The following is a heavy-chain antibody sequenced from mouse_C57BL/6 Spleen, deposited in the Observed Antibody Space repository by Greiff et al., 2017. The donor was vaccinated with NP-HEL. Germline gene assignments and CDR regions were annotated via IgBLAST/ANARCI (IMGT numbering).Heavy chain of an antibody. J-gene: IGHJ2*01. CDR1: GYTFTSYW. Sequence: QVQLKQPGAELVKPGASVKLSCKASGYTFTSYWMHWVKQRPGRGLEWIGRIDPNSGGTKYNEKFKSKATLTVDKPSSTAYMQLSSLTSEDSAVYYCARKDSSTGFDYWGQGTTLTVSS. CDR2: IDPNSGGT. CDR3: ARKDSSTGFDY. D-gene: IGHD1-1*01. V-gene: IGHV1-72*01.